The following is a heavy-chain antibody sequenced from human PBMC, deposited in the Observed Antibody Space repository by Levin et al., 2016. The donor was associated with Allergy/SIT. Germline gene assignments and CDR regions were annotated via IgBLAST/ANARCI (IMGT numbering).Heavy chain of an antibody. CDR2: IDPSDSYT. V-gene: IGHV5-10-1*01. J-gene: IGHJ4*02. CDR1: GYSFTSYW. Sequence: GGPLRLSCKGSGYSFTSYWISWVRQMPGKGLEWMGRIDPSDSYTNYSPSFQGHVTISADKSISTAYPQWSSLKASDTAMYYCARPRGLYYDSSGWELDHWGQGTLVTVSS. CDR3: ARPRGLYYDSSGWELDH. D-gene: IGHD3-22*01.